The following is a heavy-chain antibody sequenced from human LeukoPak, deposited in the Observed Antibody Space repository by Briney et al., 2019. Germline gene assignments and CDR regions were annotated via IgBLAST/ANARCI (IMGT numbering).Heavy chain of an antibody. Sequence: GGSLRLSCAASGFTFSSYAMHWVRQAPGKGLEYVSAISSNGGSTYYANSVKGRFTISRDNSKNTLYLQMNSLRAEDTAVYYCAKAPLDIVVVPAGYMDVWGKGPRSPSP. J-gene: IGHJ6*03. CDR3: AKAPLDIVVVPAGYMDV. CDR1: GFTFSSYA. CDR2: ISSNGGST. V-gene: IGHV3-64*01. D-gene: IGHD2-2*01.